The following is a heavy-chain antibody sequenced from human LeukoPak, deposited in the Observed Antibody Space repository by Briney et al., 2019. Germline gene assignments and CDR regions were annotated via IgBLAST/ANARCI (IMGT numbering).Heavy chain of an antibody. J-gene: IGHJ3*02. CDR1: GGSISSYY. D-gene: IGHD2-2*02. Sequence: PSETLSLTCTVSGGSISSYYWSWIRQPPGKGLEWIGEINHSGSTNYNPSLKSRVTISVDTSKNQFSLKLSSVTAADTAVYYCARGIGKPAAIWRSAAFDIWGQGTMVTVSS. CDR3: ARGIGKPAAIWRSAAFDI. V-gene: IGHV4-34*01. CDR2: INHSGST.